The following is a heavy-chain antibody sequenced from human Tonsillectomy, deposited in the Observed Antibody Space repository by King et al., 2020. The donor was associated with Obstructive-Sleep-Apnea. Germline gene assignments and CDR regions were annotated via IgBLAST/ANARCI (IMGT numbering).Heavy chain of an antibody. J-gene: IGHJ4*02. Sequence: QLQESGPGLVKPSETLSLTCTVSGGSISSSSYYWGWSRQPPGKGLEWIGGIYYSGSTYYNPSLKSRVTISVDTSKNQVSLKLSSVTAADTAVYYCAGLEASYDYWGQGTLVTVSS. V-gene: IGHV4-39*07. CDR3: AGLEASYDY. CDR1: GGSISSSSYY. CDR2: IYYSGST. D-gene: IGHD6-6*01.